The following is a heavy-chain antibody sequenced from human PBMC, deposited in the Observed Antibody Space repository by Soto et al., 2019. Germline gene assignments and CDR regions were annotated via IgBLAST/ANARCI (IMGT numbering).Heavy chain of an antibody. CDR1: GVSIHNSHSF. Sequence: ASETLSLTCAVSGVSIHNSHSFWGWIRQPPGKGLEFIANVYYSGGAHYNPSLKSRVTVSKDTSKNQFSLKVASVTAADTAIYYCGRVMIGTSRHTDSDYWGQGTQVTVSS. CDR2: VYYSGGA. CDR3: GRVMIGTSRHTDSDY. J-gene: IGHJ4*02. D-gene: IGHD2-2*01. V-gene: IGHV4-39*01.